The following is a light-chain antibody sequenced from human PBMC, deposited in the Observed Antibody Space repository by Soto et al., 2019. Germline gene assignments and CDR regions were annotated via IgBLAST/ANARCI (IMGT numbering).Light chain of an antibody. J-gene: IGKJ2*01. Sequence: EIVLTQSPGTLSLSPGERATLSCRASQSVSSSSYLAWYQQKPGQAPRLLIYGASSRATGIPDRFSGSGSATAFTLTISRLEPEDFAVNYCRQYGSSPSYTFGQGTKLEIK. V-gene: IGKV3-20*01. CDR3: RQYGSSPSYT. CDR1: QSVSSSSY. CDR2: GAS.